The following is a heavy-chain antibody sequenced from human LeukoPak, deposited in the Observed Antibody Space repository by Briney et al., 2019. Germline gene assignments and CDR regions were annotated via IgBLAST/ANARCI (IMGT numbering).Heavy chain of an antibody. CDR1: GFTFDDYA. D-gene: IGHD3-16*01. Sequence: PGGSLRLSCAASGFTFDDYAMHWVRQSPGEGLEWVSSISWNSGTLGYADSVKGRFTISRDNAKNSLYLQMNSLRAEDTAVYYCAKDSLYYFDYWGQGTLVTVSS. CDR2: ISWNSGTL. J-gene: IGHJ4*02. CDR3: AKDSLYYFDY. V-gene: IGHV3-9*01.